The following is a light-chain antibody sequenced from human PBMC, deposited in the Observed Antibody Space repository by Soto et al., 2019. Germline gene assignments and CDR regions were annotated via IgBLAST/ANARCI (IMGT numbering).Light chain of an antibody. CDR3: QGYDSSLRRV. Sequence: QSVLTQPPSVSGAPGQRVTISCTGSSSNIGACYDVHWYQQLPGTAPKLLISGSSNRPSGVPDRFSGSKSGTSASLAITGLQAVDEADYYCQGYDSSLRRVFGGGTKLTV. CDR2: GSS. J-gene: IGLJ2*01. V-gene: IGLV1-40*01. CDR1: SSNIGACYD.